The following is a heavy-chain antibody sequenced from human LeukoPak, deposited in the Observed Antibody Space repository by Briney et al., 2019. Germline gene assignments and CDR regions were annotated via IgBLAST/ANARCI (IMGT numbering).Heavy chain of an antibody. CDR1: GFTVSSNY. Sequence: GGSPRLSCAASGFTVSSNYMSWVRQAPGKGLEWVSVIYSGGSTYYADSVKGRFTISRDNSKNTLYLQMNSLRAEDTAVYYCAREIRFLEWLSGYFDYWGQGTLVTVSS. V-gene: IGHV3-66*02. J-gene: IGHJ4*02. CDR3: AREIRFLEWLSGYFDY. CDR2: IYSGGST. D-gene: IGHD3-3*01.